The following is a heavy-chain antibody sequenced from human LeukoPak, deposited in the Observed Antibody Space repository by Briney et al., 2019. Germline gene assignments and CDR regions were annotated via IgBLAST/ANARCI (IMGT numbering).Heavy chain of an antibody. CDR2: IYYSGST. Sequence: SETLSLTCTVSGGSISSYYWSWIRQPPEKGLEWIGYIYYSGSTNYNPSLKSRVTISVDTSKNQFSLKLSSVTAADTAVYYCARTEGDIAVAGTSLDYYYGMDVWGKGTTVTVSS. D-gene: IGHD6-19*01. CDR1: GGSISSYY. V-gene: IGHV4-59*01. CDR3: ARTEGDIAVAGTSLDYYYGMDV. J-gene: IGHJ6*04.